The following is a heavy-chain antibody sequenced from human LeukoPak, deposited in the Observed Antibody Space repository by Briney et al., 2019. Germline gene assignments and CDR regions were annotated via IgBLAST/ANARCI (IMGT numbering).Heavy chain of an antibody. J-gene: IGHJ3*02. CDR3: ARGFNDYGDYGAFDI. D-gene: IGHD4-17*01. Sequence: SGGSLRLSCAASGFTSSSYSMNWVRQAPGKGLEWVSSISSSTSYIYYADSVKGRFTISRDNAKNSLYLQMNSLRAEDTAVYYCARGFNDYGDYGAFDIWGQGTMVTVSS. V-gene: IGHV3-21*01. CDR2: ISSSTSYI. CDR1: GFTSSSYS.